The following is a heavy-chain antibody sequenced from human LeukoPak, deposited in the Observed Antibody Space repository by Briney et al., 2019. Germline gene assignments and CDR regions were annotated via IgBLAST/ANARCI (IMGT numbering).Heavy chain of an antibody. D-gene: IGHD3-3*01. CDR3: PILKGVDYDFWSGLIGY. Sequence: PGGSLRLSCAASGFTFRSYAMSWVRQAPGKGLEWVSGISGSGDSTYYADSVKGRFTISRDNSKNTLYLQMNSLRVEDTAVYYCPILKGVDYDFWSGLIGYWGQGTLVTVSS. V-gene: IGHV3-23*01. J-gene: IGHJ4*02. CDR1: GFTFRSYA. CDR2: ISGSGDST.